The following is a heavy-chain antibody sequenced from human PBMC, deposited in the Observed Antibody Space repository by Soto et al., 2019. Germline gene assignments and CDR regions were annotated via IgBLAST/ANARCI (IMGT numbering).Heavy chain of an antibody. CDR3: AKELGYCSSTSCYDFDY. V-gene: IGHV3-23*01. Sequence: EVQLLESGGGLVQPGGSLRLSCAASGFTFSSYAMSWVRQAPGKGLEWVSAVSGSWGSTYYADSVKGRFTISRDNSKNTLYLEMNSLRAEDTAVYYCAKELGYCSSTSCYDFDYWGQGTLVTVSS. J-gene: IGHJ4*02. CDR2: VSGSWGST. CDR1: GFTFSSYA. D-gene: IGHD2-2*01.